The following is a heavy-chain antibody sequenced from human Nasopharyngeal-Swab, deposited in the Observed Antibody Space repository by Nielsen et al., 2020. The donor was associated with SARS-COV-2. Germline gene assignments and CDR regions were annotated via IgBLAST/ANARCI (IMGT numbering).Heavy chain of an antibody. Sequence: SETLSLTCTVSGGSISSGGYYWSWIRQHPGKGLEWIGYIYYSGSTYYNPSLKSRVTISVDTSKNQFSLKLSSVTAADTAVYYCARAVAGRNWYSDLWGRGTLVTVSS. V-gene: IGHV4-31*03. D-gene: IGHD6-19*01. CDR1: GGSISSGGYY. CDR2: IYYSGST. J-gene: IGHJ2*01. CDR3: ARAVAGRNWYSDL.